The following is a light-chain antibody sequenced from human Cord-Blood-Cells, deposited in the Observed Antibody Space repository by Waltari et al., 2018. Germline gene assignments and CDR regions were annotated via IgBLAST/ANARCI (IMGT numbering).Light chain of an antibody. J-gene: IGKJ5*01. CDR1: QSVSRSY. CDR3: QKYGSSIT. Sequence: EIVVTQSPGPLSLSPGERAPHSCRARQSVSRSYLAWYQQKPGQAPRLLIYGSSSRATGIPSRFSGSWCTADFPITISRLEADDVAVYYCQKYGSSITFGQGTRLEIK. V-gene: IGKV3-20*01. CDR2: GSS.